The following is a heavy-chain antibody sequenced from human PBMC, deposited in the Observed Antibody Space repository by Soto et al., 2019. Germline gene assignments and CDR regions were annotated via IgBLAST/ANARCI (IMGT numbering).Heavy chain of an antibody. CDR3: AHIRFLDGFDY. Sequence: QITLKESGPTLVKPTQTLTLTCTFSGFSLSTSVVGVGWIRQPPGKALEWLAIMYWDDDKRYSPSLKSRLTITKDTSKNHVVLTMTNMDPVDTATYYCAHIRFLDGFDYWGQGTLVTVSS. CDR1: GFSLSTSVVG. J-gene: IGHJ4*02. V-gene: IGHV2-5*02. CDR2: MYWDDDK. D-gene: IGHD3-3*01.